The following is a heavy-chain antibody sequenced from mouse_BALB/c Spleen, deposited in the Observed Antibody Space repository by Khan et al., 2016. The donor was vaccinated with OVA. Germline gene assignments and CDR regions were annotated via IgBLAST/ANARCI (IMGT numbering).Heavy chain of an antibody. CDR2: TDPANGNT. Sequence: VQLQQSGAELVKPAASLKLSCTDSGYNIKDIYIHWVKQRPEKGLERIRRTDPANGNTKYDPKFQGKATITADTSSNTAYLQLSSLTSEDTAVYYCRISTINAWGQGTTLTVSS. V-gene: IGHV14-3*02. J-gene: IGHJ2*01. CDR1: GYNIKDIY. CDR3: RISTINA.